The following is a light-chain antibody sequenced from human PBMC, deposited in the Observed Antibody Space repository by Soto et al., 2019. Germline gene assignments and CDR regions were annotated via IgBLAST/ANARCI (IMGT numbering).Light chain of an antibody. CDR1: QSVSSSY. CDR2: DAS. J-gene: IGKJ1*01. Sequence: EIVLTQSPGTLSLSPGERATLSCRASQSVSSSYFAWYQHKPGQAPRLLIYDASSRATGIPDRFSGSGSGTDFTLTISRLEPEDFAVYYCQQYGSSPETFGQGTKVEIK. V-gene: IGKV3-20*01. CDR3: QQYGSSPET.